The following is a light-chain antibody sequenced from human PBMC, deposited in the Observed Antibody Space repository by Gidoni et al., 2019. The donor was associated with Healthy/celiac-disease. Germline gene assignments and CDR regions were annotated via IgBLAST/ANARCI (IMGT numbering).Light chain of an antibody. CDR3: PQSYSTSPWT. V-gene: IGKV1-39*01. J-gene: IGKJ1*01. CDR2: AAS. Sequence: DIQMTQSPSSLSASVGDRVTITCRASQSISSYLNWYQQKPGKAPKLLIYAASSLQSGVPSRFSGSGSGTDFTLTISSLQPEDFATYYCPQSYSTSPWTFGQGIKVEIK. CDR1: QSISSY.